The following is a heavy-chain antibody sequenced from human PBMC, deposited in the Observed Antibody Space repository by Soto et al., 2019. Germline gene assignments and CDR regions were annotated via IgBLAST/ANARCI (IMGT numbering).Heavy chain of an antibody. V-gene: IGHV1-3*01. J-gene: IGHJ4*01. CDR3: ARDKYSNGWYGFDY. CDR1: GYTFTNYA. Sequence: ASVKVSCKASGYTFTNYAVHWVRQAPGQRLEWMGWINADNGYTTYSQKFQGRVTITRDTSASTAYMELSSLTTEGTAVYYCARDKYSNGWYGFDYWGQGTLVTVSS. CDR2: INADNGYT. D-gene: IGHD6-19*01.